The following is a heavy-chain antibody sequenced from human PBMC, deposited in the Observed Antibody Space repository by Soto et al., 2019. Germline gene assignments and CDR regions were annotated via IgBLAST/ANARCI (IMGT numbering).Heavy chain of an antibody. J-gene: IGHJ4*02. CDR2: IYYSGST. D-gene: IGHD6-19*01. CDR3: ASYSSGWYDVIY. V-gene: IGHV4-61*01. Sequence: QVQLQESGPGLVKPSETLSLTCTVSGDSVSRGSYFWSWIRQPPGRGLEWIGYIYYSGSTTYNPSLKSRVTISVDTSKNQFSLKLSSVTAADTAVYYCASYSSGWYDVIYWGQGTLVTVSS. CDR1: GDSVSRGSYF.